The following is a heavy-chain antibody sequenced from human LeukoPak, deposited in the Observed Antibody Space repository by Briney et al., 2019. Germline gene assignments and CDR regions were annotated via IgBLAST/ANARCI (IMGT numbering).Heavy chain of an antibody. V-gene: IGHV3-9*01. Sequence: GGSLRLSCAASGFTFDDYAMHWVRQAPGKGLEWVSGISWNSGSIGYADSVKGRFTISRDNAKNSLYLQMNSLRAEDTALYYCAKAVPAASPYYYYGMDVWGQGTTVTVSS. CDR3: AKAVPAASPYYYYGMDV. CDR1: GFTFDDYA. J-gene: IGHJ6*02. CDR2: ISWNSGSI. D-gene: IGHD2-2*01.